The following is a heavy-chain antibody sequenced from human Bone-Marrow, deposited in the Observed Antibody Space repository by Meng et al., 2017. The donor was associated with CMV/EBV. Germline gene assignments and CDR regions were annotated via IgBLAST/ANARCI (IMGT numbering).Heavy chain of an antibody. CDR2: ISSSGSTI. CDR1: GFTFSSYG. CDR3: AREAVAGLGSDY. Sequence: GESLKISCAASGFTFSSYGMHWVRQAPGKGLEWVSYISSSGSTIYYADSVKGRFTISRDNAKNSLYLQMNSLRAEDTAVYYCAREAVAGLGSDYWGQGTLVTVSS. V-gene: IGHV3-48*04. D-gene: IGHD6-19*01. J-gene: IGHJ4*02.